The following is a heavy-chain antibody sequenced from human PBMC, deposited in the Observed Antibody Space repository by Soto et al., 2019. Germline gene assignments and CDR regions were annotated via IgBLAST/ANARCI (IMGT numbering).Heavy chain of an antibody. J-gene: IGHJ4*02. Sequence: PGGSLRLSCAGSGFTFNKKAMSWVRQAPGKGLEWVAAISGSGGSTFYADSVKGRFTISRDNPQNTLYLQMKSLRAEDTAVYYCVREVWELPRYYSDHWGQGTLVNRLL. CDR3: VREVWELPRYYSDH. D-gene: IGHD3-10*01. CDR2: ISGSGGST. CDR1: GFTFNKKA. V-gene: IGHV3-23*01.